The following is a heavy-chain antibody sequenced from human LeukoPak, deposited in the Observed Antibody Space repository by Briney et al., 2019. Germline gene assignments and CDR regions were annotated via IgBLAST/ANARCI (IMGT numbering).Heavy chain of an antibody. D-gene: IGHD1-26*01. CDR3: ARGRSLGGSYGDYFDY. Sequence: GGSLRLSCAASGFTFSNNWMTWVRQAPGKGLEWVASVKKDASEKYYVDSVKGRFTISRDNAKNSLYLQMNSLRVEDTAVYYCARGRSLGGSYGDYFDYWGQGTLVTVSS. V-gene: IGHV3-7*01. CDR1: GFTFSNNW. J-gene: IGHJ4*02. CDR2: VKKDASEK.